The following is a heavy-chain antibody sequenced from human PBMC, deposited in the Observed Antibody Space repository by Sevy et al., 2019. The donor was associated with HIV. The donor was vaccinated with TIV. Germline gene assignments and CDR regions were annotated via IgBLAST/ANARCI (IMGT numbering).Heavy chain of an antibody. J-gene: IGHJ4*02. CDR1: GYTFTGYY. V-gene: IGHV1-2*02. D-gene: IGHD2-21*02. CDR2: INPNSGGT. CDR3: XXXXXXXXXTXCYLFDY. Sequence: ASVKVSCKASGYTFTGYYMHWVRQAPGQGLEWMGWINPNSGGTNYAQKFQGRVTMTRDTSISTAYMELSRLRSDDTXXXXXXXXXXXXXXTXCYLFDYWGQGTLVTVSS.